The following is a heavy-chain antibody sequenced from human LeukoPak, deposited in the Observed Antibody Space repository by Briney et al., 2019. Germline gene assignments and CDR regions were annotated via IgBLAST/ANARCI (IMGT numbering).Heavy chain of an antibody. CDR2: ITGGGSST. V-gene: IGHV3-23*01. J-gene: IGHJ4*02. Sequence: GGSLRLSCAASGFTFSSYAMNWVRQAPGKGLEWVSAITGGGSSTFYADSVKGRFTISRDNSKNTLYLQMNSLRAEDTAVYYCARDQGLLVVAGRFGYWGQGTLVTVSS. CDR3: ARDQGLLVVAGRFGY. D-gene: IGHD6-19*01. CDR1: GFTFSSYA.